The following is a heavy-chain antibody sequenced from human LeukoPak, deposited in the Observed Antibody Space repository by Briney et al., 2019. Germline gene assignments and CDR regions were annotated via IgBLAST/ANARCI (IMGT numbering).Heavy chain of an antibody. CDR3: AHMHSSGWYLAPPDY. J-gene: IGHJ4*02. CDR1: GFTFSSYG. CDR2: IRYDGSNK. V-gene: IGHV3-30*02. Sequence: PGGSLRLSCAASGFTFSSYGMHWVRQAPGKGLEWVAFIRYDGSNKYYADSVKGRFTISRDNSKNTLYLQMNSLRAEDTAVYYCAHMHSSGWYLAPPDYWGQGTLVTVS. D-gene: IGHD6-19*01.